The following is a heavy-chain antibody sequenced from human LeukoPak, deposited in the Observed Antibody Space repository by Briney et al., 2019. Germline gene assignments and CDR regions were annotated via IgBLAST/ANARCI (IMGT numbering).Heavy chain of an antibody. CDR3: ARDPGTTVVYFDY. D-gene: IGHD1-7*01. CDR2: IYYSGST. Sequence: SETLSLTCTVSGGSISSYYWSWIRQPPGKGLEWIGYIYYSGSTNYNPSLKSRVTISVDTSKNQFSLKLSSVTAADTAVYYCARDPGTTVVYFDYWGQGTLVTVSS. V-gene: IGHV4-59*01. CDR1: GGSISSYY. J-gene: IGHJ4*02.